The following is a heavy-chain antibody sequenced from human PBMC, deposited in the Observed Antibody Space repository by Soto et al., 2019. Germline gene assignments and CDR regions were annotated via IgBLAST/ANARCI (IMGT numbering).Heavy chain of an antibody. D-gene: IGHD6-19*01. J-gene: IGHJ4*02. CDR1: GGSISISGYY. CDR3: ARGGLLPDY. Sequence: PSGTLSLTCXVSGGSISISGYYWGWIRQPPGKGLEWIGNIYYSGSTYYNPSLKSRVTISVDTSKNQFSLKLSSVTAADTAVYYCARGGLLPDYWGQGTLVTVSS. V-gene: IGHV4-39*07. CDR2: IYYSGST.